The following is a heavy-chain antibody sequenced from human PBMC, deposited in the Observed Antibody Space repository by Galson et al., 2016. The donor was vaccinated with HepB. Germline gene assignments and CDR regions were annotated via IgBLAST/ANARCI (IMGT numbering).Heavy chain of an antibody. CDR2: ISSSSSYI. Sequence: SLRLSCAASGFTFSSYGMHWVRQAPGKGLEWVSSISSSSSYIYYADSVKGRFTISRDNAKNSLYLQMNSLRAEDTAVYYCARVGALRFLEYGMDVWGQGTTVTVSS. J-gene: IGHJ6*02. CDR3: ARVGALRFLEYGMDV. V-gene: IGHV3-21*01. D-gene: IGHD3-3*01. CDR1: GFTFSSYG.